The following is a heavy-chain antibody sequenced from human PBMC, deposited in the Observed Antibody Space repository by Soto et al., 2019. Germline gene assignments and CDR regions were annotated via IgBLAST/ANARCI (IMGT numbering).Heavy chain of an antibody. CDR2: IYYLGRT. CDR1: GGSLSTHY. Sequence: SETLSLTCTLSGGSLSTHYWNWIRQPPGKGLEWIGYIYYLGRTSYNSSLRSRVTMSIDTSKNQFSLRLSSVTAADTAVYYCARHAHPLWWFDPWGQGTLVT. V-gene: IGHV4-59*11. D-gene: IGHD2-2*01. CDR3: ARHAHPLWWFDP. J-gene: IGHJ5*02.